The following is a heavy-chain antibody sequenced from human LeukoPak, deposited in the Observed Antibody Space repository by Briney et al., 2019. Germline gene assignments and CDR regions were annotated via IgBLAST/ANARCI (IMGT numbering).Heavy chain of an antibody. CDR1: GGSISSGGYY. J-gene: IGHJ4*02. CDR3: AADRGYCSGGSCYQGYYFDY. V-gene: IGHV4-31*03. D-gene: IGHD2-15*01. CDR2: IYYSGST. Sequence: SQTLSLTCTVSGGSISSGGYYWSWIRQHPGKGLEWIGYIYYSGSTYYNPSLKSRVTISVDTSKNQFSLKLSSVTAADTAVYYCAADRGYCSGGSCYQGYYFDYWGQGTLVTVSP.